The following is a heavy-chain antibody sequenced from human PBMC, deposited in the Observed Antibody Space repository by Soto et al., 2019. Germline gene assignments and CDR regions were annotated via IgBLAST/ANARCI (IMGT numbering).Heavy chain of an antibody. CDR2: IYYSGST. D-gene: IGHD3-9*01. CDR1: GGSISSGGYY. V-gene: IGHV4-31*03. Sequence: QVQLQESGPGLVKPSQTLSLTCTVSGGSISSGGYYWSWIRQHPGKGLEWIGYIYYSGSTYYNPSLKSRVTISVDTSKNQFSLKLSSVTAADTAVYYCARDRDILTGYYPTKPYGMDLWGQGTTVTVSS. CDR3: ARDRDILTGYYPTKPYGMDL. J-gene: IGHJ6*02.